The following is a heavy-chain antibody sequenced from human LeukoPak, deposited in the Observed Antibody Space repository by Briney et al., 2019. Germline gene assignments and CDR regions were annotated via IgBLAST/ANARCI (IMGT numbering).Heavy chain of an antibody. CDR2: ISSSSSYI. Sequence: PGGSLRLSCAASGFTFSSYSMNWVRQAPGKGLEWVSSISSSSSYIYYADSVKGRFTISRDNAKNSLYLQMNSLRAEDTAVYYCARDLGSGSYYNGLAYWGQGTLVTVSS. D-gene: IGHD3-10*01. CDR1: GFTFSSYS. J-gene: IGHJ4*02. V-gene: IGHV3-21*01. CDR3: ARDLGSGSYYNGLAY.